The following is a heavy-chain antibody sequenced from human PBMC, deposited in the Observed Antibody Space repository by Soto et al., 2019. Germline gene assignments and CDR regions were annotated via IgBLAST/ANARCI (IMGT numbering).Heavy chain of an antibody. CDR3: ARQASYDFWDGRFYYNYYMDV. V-gene: IGHV4-59*08. CDR1: SGSISGYY. Sequence: QVQLQESGPGLVKPSETLSLYCTVSSGSISGYYWSWIRQPPGKGLEWIGSIYSSGTTYYNPSLKSRVTMSVDTSKIQFSLNLSSVTAADTAVYYCARQASYDFWDGRFYYNYYMDVWGKGTPVTVSS. J-gene: IGHJ6*03. D-gene: IGHD3-3*01. CDR2: IYSSGTT.